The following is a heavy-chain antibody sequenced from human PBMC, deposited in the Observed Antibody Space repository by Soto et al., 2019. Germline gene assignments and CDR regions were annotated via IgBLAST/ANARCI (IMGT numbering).Heavy chain of an antibody. Sequence: QLHLQESGPGRVKPSETLSLTCSVSGGSISTSGSYWGWVRQAPEKGLEWIGSAYYVGTINYDPSLKRRVAISVAPTKNHFSLKLTSVTAADTAVYYCAILPLVRGVLAWGQGTLVTVSS. J-gene: IGHJ5*02. CDR1: GGSISTSGSY. V-gene: IGHV4-39*02. D-gene: IGHD3-10*01. CDR2: AYYVGTI. CDR3: AILPLVRGVLA.